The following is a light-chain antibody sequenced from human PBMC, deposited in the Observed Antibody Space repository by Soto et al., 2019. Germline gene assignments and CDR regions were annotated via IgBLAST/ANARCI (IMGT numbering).Light chain of an antibody. V-gene: IGKV3-20*01. CDR3: QQYGSSPLT. J-gene: IGKJ2*01. Sequence: EIVLTQSPGTLSLSPGERATLSCRASQSVSSRYLARYQHKPGQAPRLLIAGASSRATGIPDRFSGGGSGTDFTLTISRLEPEDFAVYYCQQYGSSPLTFGQGTKLEIK. CDR2: GAS. CDR1: QSVSSRY.